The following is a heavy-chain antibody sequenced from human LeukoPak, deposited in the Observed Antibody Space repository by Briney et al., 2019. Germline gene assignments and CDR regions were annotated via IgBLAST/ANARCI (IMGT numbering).Heavy chain of an antibody. V-gene: IGHV3-74*01. D-gene: IGHD2-8*01. Sequence: GGSLRLSCAASGFTFSNHWMHWVRQAPGKGLVWVSRIKSDGTYSDYADSVKGRFTVSRDNARNTLYLQMDSLRADDTAVYYCAKMEGQRLYDYCMDVWGRGTTVTVSS. CDR3: AKMEGQRLYDYCMDV. J-gene: IGHJ6*03. CDR2: IKSDGTYS. CDR1: GFTFSNHW.